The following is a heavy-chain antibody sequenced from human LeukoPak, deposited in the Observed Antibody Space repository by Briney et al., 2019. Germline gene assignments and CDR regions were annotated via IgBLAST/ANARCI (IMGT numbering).Heavy chain of an antibody. D-gene: IGHD3-10*01. CDR1: GGSFSSSSFY. J-gene: IGHJ4*02. Sequence: SETLSLTCTVSGGSFSSSSFYWGWIRQPPGKGLEWVGTIYYSGSTYYNPSLKGRVTISVDTSKIQFSLKVRSVTAADTAVYYCGKQFIPDYGSASSFEYWGQGILVTVSS. CDR3: GKQFIPDYGSASSFEY. CDR2: IYYSGST. V-gene: IGHV4-39*01.